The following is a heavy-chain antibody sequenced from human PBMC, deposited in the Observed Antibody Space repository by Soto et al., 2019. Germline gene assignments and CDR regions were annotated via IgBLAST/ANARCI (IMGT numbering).Heavy chain of an antibody. CDR3: ARDYVSSSSWYGWFDP. CDR1: GFTFSSYG. Sequence: QVQLVESGGGVVQPGRSLRLSCAASGFTFSSYGMHWVRQAPGKGLEWVAVIWYDGSNKYYADSVKGRFTISRDNSKNTLYLQMNSLRAEDTAVYYCARDYVSSSSWYGWFDPWAREPWSPSPQ. D-gene: IGHD6-13*01. J-gene: IGHJ5*02. V-gene: IGHV3-33*01. CDR2: IWYDGSNK.